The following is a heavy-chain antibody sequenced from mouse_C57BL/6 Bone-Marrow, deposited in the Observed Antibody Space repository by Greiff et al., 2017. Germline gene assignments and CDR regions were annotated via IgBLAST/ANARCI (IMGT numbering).Heavy chain of an antibody. CDR3: ARDYYGSSFDLYFDV. D-gene: IGHD1-1*01. Sequence: EVKLVESGGGLVKPGGSLKLSCAASGFTFSDYGMHWVRQAPEKGLEWVAYISSGSSTIYYADTVKGRFTISRDNAKNTLFLQMTSLRSEDTAMYYCARDYYGSSFDLYFDVWGTGTTVTVSS. CDR2: ISSGSSTI. CDR1: GFTFSDYG. V-gene: IGHV5-17*01. J-gene: IGHJ1*03.